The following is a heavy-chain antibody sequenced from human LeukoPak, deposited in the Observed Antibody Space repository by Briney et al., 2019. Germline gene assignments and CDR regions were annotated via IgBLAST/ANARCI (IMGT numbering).Heavy chain of an antibody. CDR2: IYSDGRT. V-gene: IGHV3-53*01. J-gene: IGHJ3*02. CDR1: GFIVSNKY. D-gene: IGHD3-22*01. Sequence: PGGSLRLSCAASGFIVSNKYMTWVRQAPGKGLEWVSLIYSDGRTYYADSVKGRCTISGDNSKNTLYLQMNSLRVEDTAVYYCARGLFLSGYLDAFDIWGQGTVVTVSS. CDR3: ARGLFLSGYLDAFDI.